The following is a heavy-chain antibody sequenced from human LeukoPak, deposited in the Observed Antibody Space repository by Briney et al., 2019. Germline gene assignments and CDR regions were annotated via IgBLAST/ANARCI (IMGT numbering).Heavy chain of an antibody. CDR1: GFTFSSYW. V-gene: IGHV3-7*01. D-gene: IGHD2-2*01. CDR2: IKQDGSEK. J-gene: IGHJ5*02. Sequence: PGGSLRLSCAASGFTFSSYWMSWVRQAPGKGLEWVANIKQDGSEKYYVYSVKGRFTISRDNAKNSLYLQMNSLRAEDTAVYYCARDGDIVVVPAASGNWFDPWGQGTLVTASS. CDR3: ARDGDIVVVPAASGNWFDP.